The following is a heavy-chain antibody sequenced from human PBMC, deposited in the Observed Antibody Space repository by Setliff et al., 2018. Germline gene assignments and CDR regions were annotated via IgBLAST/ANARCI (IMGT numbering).Heavy chain of an antibody. CDR2: IIPIFGTA. CDR3: AGGQPLVRKYYYYMDV. V-gene: IGHV1-69*13. D-gene: IGHD3-10*01. Sequence: SVKVSCKASGYTFVGYYLHWVRQAPGQGLEWMGGIIPIFGTANYAQKFQGRVTITADESTSTAYMELSSLGSEDTAVYYCAGGQPLVRKYYYYMDVWGKGTTVTVSS. J-gene: IGHJ6*03. CDR1: GYTFVGYY.